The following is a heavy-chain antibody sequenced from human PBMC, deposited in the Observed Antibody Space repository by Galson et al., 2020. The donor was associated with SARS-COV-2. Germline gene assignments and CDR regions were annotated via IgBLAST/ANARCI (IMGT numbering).Heavy chain of an antibody. Sequence: GESLKISCAASGFTFSSYSMNWVRQAPGKGLECVSSISSSSSYIYYADSVKGRFTISRDNAKNSLYLQMNSLRAEDTAVYYCASSLYYDSSGYPTPIFDYWGQGTLVTVSS. CDR1: GFTFSSYS. CDR2: ISSSSSYI. CDR3: ASSLYYDSSGYPTPIFDY. V-gene: IGHV3-21*01. D-gene: IGHD3-22*01. J-gene: IGHJ4*02.